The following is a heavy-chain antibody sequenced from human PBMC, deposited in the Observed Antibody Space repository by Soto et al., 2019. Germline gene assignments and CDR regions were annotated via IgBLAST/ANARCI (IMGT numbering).Heavy chain of an antibody. J-gene: IGHJ5*02. CDR3: ATSTVTGRWFDP. Sequence: SETLSLTCAVYGGIFSGYYRSWIRQPPGKGLEWIGEINHSGSTNYNPSLQSRVIISLDTSKNQFSLKLSSVTAADTAVYYCATSTVTGRWFDPWGQGTLVTVSS. CDR2: INHSGST. CDR1: GGIFSGYY. D-gene: IGHD4-17*01. V-gene: IGHV4-34*08.